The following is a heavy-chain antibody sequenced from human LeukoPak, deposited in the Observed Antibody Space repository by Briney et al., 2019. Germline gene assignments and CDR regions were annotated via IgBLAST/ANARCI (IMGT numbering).Heavy chain of an antibody. CDR3: ARAPGGYSYGFDY. J-gene: IGHJ4*02. Sequence: PGGSLRLSCAASGFTFSSYWMSWVRQAPGKGPEWVANIKQDGSEKYYVDSVKGRFTISRDNAKNSLYLQMNSLRAEDTAVYYCARAPGGYSYGFDYWGQGTLVTVSS. V-gene: IGHV3-7*01. CDR1: GFTFSSYW. CDR2: IKQDGSEK. D-gene: IGHD5-18*01.